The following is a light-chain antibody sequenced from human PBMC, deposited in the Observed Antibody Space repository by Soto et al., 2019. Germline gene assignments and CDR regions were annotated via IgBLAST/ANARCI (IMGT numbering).Light chain of an antibody. J-gene: IGKJ3*01. CDR2: EAS. CDR1: QAIGTC. Sequence: DIQMTQSPPSLSASVGDTVTITCQASQAIGTCLNGYQHKQGTAPKLLIYEASNLQIGVPSRFSGRGSGTDFSVTISSLHPEDIATYYCQQCDNFPPTFGPGTKVDIK. V-gene: IGKV1-33*01. CDR3: QQCDNFPPT.